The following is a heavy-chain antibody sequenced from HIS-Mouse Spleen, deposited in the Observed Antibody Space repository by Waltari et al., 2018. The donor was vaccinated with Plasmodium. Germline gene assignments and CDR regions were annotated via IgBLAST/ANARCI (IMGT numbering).Heavy chain of an antibody. J-gene: IGHJ4*02. D-gene: IGHD6-13*01. Sequence: QVQLVQSGAEVKKPGASVKVSCTASGYPFTGYYMHWVRQAPGQGLEWMGLINPNSGGTNYAQKFQGRVTMTRDTSISTAYMELSRLRSDDTAVYYCARDLAAAGHFDYWGQGTLVTVSS. CDR1: GYPFTGYY. V-gene: IGHV1-2*02. CDR3: ARDLAAAGHFDY. CDR2: INPNSGGT.